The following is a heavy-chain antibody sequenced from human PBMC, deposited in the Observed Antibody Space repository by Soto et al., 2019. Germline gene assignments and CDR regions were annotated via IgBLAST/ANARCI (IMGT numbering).Heavy chain of an antibody. D-gene: IGHD3-22*01. J-gene: IGHJ6*02. V-gene: IGHV1-18*01. Sequence: QVQLVQSGAEVKKPGASVKVSCKASGYTFTSYGINWVRQAPGQGLEWLGWISAYDGYTNYAQMLQGRVSMTTDTSTATAYMELRSLRADDTAMYYCARGGFYDSCGARIYYYYGMNVWGQGTTVTVAS. CDR2: ISAYDGYT. CDR1: GYTFTSYG. CDR3: ARGGFYDSCGARIYYYYGMNV.